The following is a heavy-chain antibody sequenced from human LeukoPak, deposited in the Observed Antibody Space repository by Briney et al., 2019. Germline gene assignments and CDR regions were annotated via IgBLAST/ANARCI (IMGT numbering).Heavy chain of an antibody. V-gene: IGHV3-23*01. CDR1: GFAFNSYA. J-gene: IGHJ3*01. CDR2: ISGGGGST. CDR3: AKDIQLST. Sequence: GGSLRLSCAASGFAFNSYAMSWVRQAPGKGLEWVSAISGGGGSTYYADSVKGRFTISRDNSKNTLSLQMNSLRVEDTAMYFCAKDIQLSTWGLGTMVTVSS. D-gene: IGHD5-24*01.